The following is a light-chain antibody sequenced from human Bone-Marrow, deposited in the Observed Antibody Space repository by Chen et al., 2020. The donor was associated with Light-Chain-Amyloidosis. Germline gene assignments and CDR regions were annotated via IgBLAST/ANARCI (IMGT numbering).Light chain of an antibody. CDR3: QSYDTALLSLV. J-gene: IGLJ2*01. CDR1: RSNLGAGYD. CDR2: DSD. Sequence: QSVLTQPPSMSEAPGQRVTISCTGSRSNLGAGYDVHWYQQLPGTSPKLLIYDSDIRPSGVPDRFSASKSCTSASLSITGLQVADEADYYCQSYDTALLSLVFGGGTKLTV. V-gene: IGLV1-40*01.